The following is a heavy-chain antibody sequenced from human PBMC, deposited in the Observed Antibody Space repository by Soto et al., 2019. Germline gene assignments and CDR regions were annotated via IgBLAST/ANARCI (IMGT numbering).Heavy chain of an antibody. D-gene: IGHD4-4*01. Sequence: QVQLVQSGAEVKKPGASVKVSCKASGYTFTSYCISWVRQAPGQGLEWMGWISPYNGNTNYAQKLQGRVTMTTDTTKSRAYMELRRLRSDDTAVYFCARVVHSICFDYWGQGTLVTVSS. CDR3: ARVVHSICFDY. CDR1: GYTFTSYC. J-gene: IGHJ4*02. V-gene: IGHV1-18*01. CDR2: ISPYNGNT.